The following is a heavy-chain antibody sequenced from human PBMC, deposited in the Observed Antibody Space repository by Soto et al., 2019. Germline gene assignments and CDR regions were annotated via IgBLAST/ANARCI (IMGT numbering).Heavy chain of an antibody. Sequence: EVQLVESGGGLVQPGRSLRLSCAASGFTFDDYAMHWVRPAPGKGLEWVSGISWNSGSIGYADSVKGRFTISRDNAKNSLYLQMNSLRAEDTALYYCAKEGFGIDYWGQGTLVTVSS. CDR2: ISWNSGSI. V-gene: IGHV3-9*01. J-gene: IGHJ4*02. CDR1: GFTFDDYA. CDR3: AKEGFGIDY. D-gene: IGHD3-10*01.